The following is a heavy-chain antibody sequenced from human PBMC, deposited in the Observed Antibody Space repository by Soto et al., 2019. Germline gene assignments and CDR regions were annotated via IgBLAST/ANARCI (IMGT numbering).Heavy chain of an antibody. D-gene: IGHD3-10*01. CDR3: ARGLNMVRGVTSYYMDV. V-gene: IGHV3-23*01. CDR2: IIGSDGGT. Sequence: EVQLLESGGGLVQPGGSLRLSCAASGFTFSSYAMSWVRQAPGEGLEWVSIIGSDGGTLYVDSVRGRFTISRDHSKNTLYLQMNSLRAEDMAVYYCARGLNMVRGVTSYYMDVWGKGTTVTVSS. CDR1: GFTFSSYA. J-gene: IGHJ6*03.